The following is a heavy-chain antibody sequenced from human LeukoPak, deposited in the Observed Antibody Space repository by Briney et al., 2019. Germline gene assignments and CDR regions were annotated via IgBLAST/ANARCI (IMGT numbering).Heavy chain of an antibody. D-gene: IGHD3-10*01. Sequence: PGGSLRLSCSASGFTFSSYAMHWVRQAPGKGLEYVSAISSNGGSTYYADSVKGRFTISRDNSKNTLYLQMNSLRAEDTAVYYCTGTYYQNYFDYWGQGTLVTVSS. V-gene: IGHV3-64*04. CDR3: TGTYYQNYFDY. CDR1: GFTFSSYA. J-gene: IGHJ4*02. CDR2: ISSNGGST.